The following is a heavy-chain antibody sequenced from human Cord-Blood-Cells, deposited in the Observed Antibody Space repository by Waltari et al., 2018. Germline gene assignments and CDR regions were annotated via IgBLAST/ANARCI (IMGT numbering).Heavy chain of an antibody. Sequence: EVQLLESGGGLVQHGGSLRLSCAASGFTFSSYAMSWVHPPPGKGLEWVSAISGSGGSTYYADSVKGRFTISRDNSKNTLYLQMNSLRAEDTAVYYCANRAAAGTGYWYFDLWGRGTLVTVSS. CDR1: GFTFSSYA. CDR3: ANRAAAGTGYWYFDL. V-gene: IGHV3-23*01. J-gene: IGHJ2*01. D-gene: IGHD6-13*01. CDR2: ISGSGGST.